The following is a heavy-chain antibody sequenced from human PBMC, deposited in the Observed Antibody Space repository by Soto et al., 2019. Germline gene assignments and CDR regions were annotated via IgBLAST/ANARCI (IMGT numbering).Heavy chain of an antibody. CDR3: ASDLSGRADV. J-gene: IGHJ6*02. CDR1: GFTFSSYW. Sequence: GGSLRLSCAASGFTFSSYWMHWVRQAPGKGLVWVSRMNEDGGTTDYADSVKGRFTISRDNAKNTMYLQMNSLRVEDTAVYYCASDLSGRADVWGQGTTVTVSS. CDR2: MNEDGGTT. D-gene: IGHD3-10*01. V-gene: IGHV3-74*01.